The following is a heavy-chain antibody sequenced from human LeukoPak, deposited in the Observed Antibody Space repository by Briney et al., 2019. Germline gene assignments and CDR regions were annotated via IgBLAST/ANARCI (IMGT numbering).Heavy chain of an antibody. V-gene: IGHV3-21*04. CDR1: GFTFSSYA. Sequence: GGSLRLSCATSGFTFSSYAMSWVRQAPGKGLEWVSSISSSSSYRYYADSVGGRFSISRDNSKHIVYLQMNSLRVDGSAISYCARRGTTGSWGQGTMVTVSS. J-gene: IGHJ5*02. CDR3: ARRGTTGS. CDR2: ISSSSSYR. D-gene: IGHD1-1*01.